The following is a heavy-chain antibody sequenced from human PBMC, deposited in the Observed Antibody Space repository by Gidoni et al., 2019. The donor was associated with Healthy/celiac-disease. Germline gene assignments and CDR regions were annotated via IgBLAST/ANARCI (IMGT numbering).Heavy chain of an antibody. CDR2: ISYDGSNK. J-gene: IGHJ4*02. D-gene: IGHD6-13*01. CDR1: GFPFSSYG. Sequence: QVQLVESGGCVVQPGRSLRLSCAAAGFPFSSYGMHWVRQAPGKGLEWVAVISYDGSNKYYADSVKGRFTISRDNSKNTLYLQMNSLRAEDTAVYYCAKRGSSWYDFDYWGQGTLVTVSS. V-gene: IGHV3-30*18. CDR3: AKRGSSWYDFDY.